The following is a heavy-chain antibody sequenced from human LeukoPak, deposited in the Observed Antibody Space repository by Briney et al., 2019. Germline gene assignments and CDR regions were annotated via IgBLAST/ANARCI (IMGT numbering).Heavy chain of an antibody. CDR3: ARVTGYMIEDYFDY. CDR1: GGSISSGGYY. V-gene: IGHV4-61*08. J-gene: IGHJ4*02. CDR2: IYYSGST. D-gene: IGHD3-22*01. Sequence: SQTLSLTCSVSGGSISSGGYYWSWIRQPPGKGLEWIGYIYYSGSTNYNPSLKSRVTISVDTSKNQFSLKLSSVTAADTAVYYCARVTGYMIEDYFDYWGQETLVTVSS.